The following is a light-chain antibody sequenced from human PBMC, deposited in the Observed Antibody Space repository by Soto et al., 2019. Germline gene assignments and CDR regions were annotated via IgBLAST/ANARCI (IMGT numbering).Light chain of an antibody. CDR1: QAMPTY. CDR3: QQLHSYPIT. Sequence: DIQWTQSPSFLSASVGERVAISCRASQAMPTYMAWYQQRRGPAPNLXVYGASPLYTGVPSQFSGSEAGAVFTLTISSLKHEDVATYYCQQLHSYPITFGQGTRLEIK. V-gene: IGKV1-9*01. J-gene: IGKJ5*01. CDR2: GAS.